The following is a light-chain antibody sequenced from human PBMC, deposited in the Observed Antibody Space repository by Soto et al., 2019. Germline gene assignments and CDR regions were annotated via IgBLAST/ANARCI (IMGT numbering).Light chain of an antibody. CDR1: QSVSNN. J-gene: IGKJ1*01. CDR3: QQYNNWPPTWT. V-gene: IGKV3-15*01. Sequence: EIVMTQSPATLYVSPGESATLACRASQSVSNNLAWYQQKPGQAPRLLIYGASTRATGFPARFSGSGSGTEFTLTISSLQSEDFAVYYCQQYNNWPPTWTFGQGTKVEIK. CDR2: GAS.